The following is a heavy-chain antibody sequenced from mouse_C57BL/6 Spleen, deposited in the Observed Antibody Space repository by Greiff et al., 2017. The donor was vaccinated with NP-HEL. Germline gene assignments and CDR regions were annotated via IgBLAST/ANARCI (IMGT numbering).Heavy chain of an antibody. CDR1: GYTFTSYW. V-gene: IGHV1-72*01. D-gene: IGHD1-1*01. CDR2: IDPNSGGT. CDR3: ARYYYGSSYPYFDY. Sequence: QVHVKQPGAELVKPGASVKLSCKASGYTFTSYWMHWVKQRPGRGLEWIGRIDPNSGGTKYNEKFKSKATLTVDKPSSTAYMQLSSLTSEDSAVYYCARYYYGSSYPYFDYWGQGTTLTVSS. J-gene: IGHJ2*01.